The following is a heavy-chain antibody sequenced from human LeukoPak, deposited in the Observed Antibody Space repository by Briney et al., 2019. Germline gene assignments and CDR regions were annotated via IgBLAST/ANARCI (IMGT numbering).Heavy chain of an antibody. Sequence: GGSLRLSCAASGFTFSTYAMSWVRQAPGKGLEWVSAISGSGGSTYSADSVKGRFTISRDNSKNTLFLQMNSLRAEDTAVYYCARLDQNYPMGRGLPVDPWGQGTLVTVSS. V-gene: IGHV3-23*01. CDR2: ISGSGGST. J-gene: IGHJ5*02. D-gene: IGHD1-7*01. CDR3: ARLDQNYPMGRGLPVDP. CDR1: GFTFSTYA.